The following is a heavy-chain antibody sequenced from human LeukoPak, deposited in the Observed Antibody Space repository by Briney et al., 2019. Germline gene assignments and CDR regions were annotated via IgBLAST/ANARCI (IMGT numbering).Heavy chain of an antibody. CDR1: GYSISSGYY. CDR3: AREPHARWEQRAGGAFDI. J-gene: IGHJ3*02. Sequence: SETLSLTCTVSGYSISSGYYWGWIRQPPGKGLEWIGSIYHSGSTYYNPSLKSRVTISVDTSKNQFSLKLSSVTAADTAVYYCAREPHARWEQRAGGAFDIWGQGTMVTVSS. V-gene: IGHV4-38-2*02. D-gene: IGHD1-26*01. CDR2: IYHSGST.